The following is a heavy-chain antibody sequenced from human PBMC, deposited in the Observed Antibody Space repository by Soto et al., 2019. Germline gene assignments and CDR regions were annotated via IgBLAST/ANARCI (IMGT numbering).Heavy chain of an antibody. J-gene: IGHJ6*03. CDR3: ARVLGYCAGDCYSDYYYYYMDV. CDR1: GYTFTSYD. V-gene: IGHV1-8*01. CDR2: MNPNSGNT. D-gene: IGHD2-21*01. Sequence: GASVKVSCKASGYTFTSYDINWVRQATGQGLEWMGWMNPNSGNTGYAQKFQGRVTMTRNTSISTAYMELSSLRSEDTAVYYCARVLGYCAGDCYSDYYYYYMDVWGKGTTVTVSS.